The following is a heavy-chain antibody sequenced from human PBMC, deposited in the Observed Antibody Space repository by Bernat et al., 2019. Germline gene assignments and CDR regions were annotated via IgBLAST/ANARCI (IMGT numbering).Heavy chain of an antibody. D-gene: IGHD3-16*02. Sequence: EVQLVESGGGLVKPGGSLRLSCAASGFTFSNAWMNWVRQAPGKGLEWVGRIKSKTDGGTTDYAAPVKGRFTISRDDSKNTLYLQMNSLQTEDTAVYYCTTESVWGSYRPMGGFDYWGKGTLVTVSS. CDR2: IKSKTDGGTT. V-gene: IGHV3-15*07. CDR3: TTESVWGSYRPMGGFDY. CDR1: GFTFSNAW. J-gene: IGHJ4*02.